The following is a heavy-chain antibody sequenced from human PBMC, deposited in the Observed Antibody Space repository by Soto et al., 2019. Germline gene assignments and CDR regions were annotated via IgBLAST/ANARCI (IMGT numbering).Heavy chain of an antibody. J-gene: IGHJ5*02. D-gene: IGHD3-3*01. Sequence: TSETLSLTCAVSGGSISSGGYSWSWIRQPPGRGLEWIGYIYHSGSTYYNPSLKSRVTISVDRSKNQFSLKLSSVTAADTAVYYCARAHYDFWSGYYTNWFDPWGQGTLVTVSS. CDR2: IYHSGST. CDR3: ARAHYDFWSGYYTNWFDP. CDR1: GGSISSGGYS. V-gene: IGHV4-30-2*01.